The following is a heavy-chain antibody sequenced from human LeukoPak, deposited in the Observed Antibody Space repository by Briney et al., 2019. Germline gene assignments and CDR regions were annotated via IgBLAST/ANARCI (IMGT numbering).Heavy chain of an antibody. J-gene: IGHJ4*02. V-gene: IGHV3-23*01. CDR2: ISGSGGST. CDR1: GFTFSSYA. Sequence: PGGSLRLSCAASGFTFSSYAMSWVRQAPGKGLEWVSAISGSGGSTYYADSVKGRFTISRDNSKNTLYLQMNSLRAEDTAVYYCAKKSRGDYPYELTPHIDYWGQGTLVTVSS. CDR3: AKKSRGDYPYELTPHIDY. D-gene: IGHD4-17*01.